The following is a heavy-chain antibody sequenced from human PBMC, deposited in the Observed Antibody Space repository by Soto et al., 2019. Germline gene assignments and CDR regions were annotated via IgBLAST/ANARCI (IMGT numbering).Heavy chain of an antibody. CDR2: INPSGGST. J-gene: IGHJ4*02. Sequence: ASVKVSCKASGYTFTSYYMHWVRQAPGQGLEWMGLINPSGGSTSYAQKFQGRVTMTRNTSINTAYMELSSLRSEDTAVYYCARVLARWGGYYRGFDYWGQGTPVTVSS. CDR3: ARVLARWGGYYRGFDY. CDR1: GYTFTSYY. D-gene: IGHD3-3*01. V-gene: IGHV1-46*01.